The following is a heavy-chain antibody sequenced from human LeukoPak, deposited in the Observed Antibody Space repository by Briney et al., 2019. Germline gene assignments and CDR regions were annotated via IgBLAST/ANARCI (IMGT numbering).Heavy chain of an antibody. CDR3: ARGYDTTGYFPY. CDR2: IDTNTGNP. CDR1: GYTFTNYT. V-gene: IGHV7-4-1*02. Sequence: SVKVSCKASGYTFTNYTLNWVRQAPGQGLEWMGWIDTNTGNPTYAQGFIGRFVFSLDTSVNTAYLQISSLKAEDTAVYYCARGYDTTGYFPYWGQGTLVAVSS. D-gene: IGHD3-22*01. J-gene: IGHJ4*02.